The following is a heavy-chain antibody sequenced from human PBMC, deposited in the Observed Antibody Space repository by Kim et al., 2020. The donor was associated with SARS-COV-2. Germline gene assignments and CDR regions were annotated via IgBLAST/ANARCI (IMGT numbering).Heavy chain of an antibody. CDR2: ISYSANA. CDR1: GGSISSSGYC. D-gene: IGHD1-26*01. CDR3: SRERRYYRTWDWFDP. V-gene: IGHV4-39*07. J-gene: IGHJ5*02. Sequence: SETLSLTCAVSGGSISSSGYCWVWLRQPPGRGLVWFGYISYSANAYYSLSLKIPVTIYVATSQYQISLKLLTATAAATSVYSCSRERRYYRTWDWFDPW.